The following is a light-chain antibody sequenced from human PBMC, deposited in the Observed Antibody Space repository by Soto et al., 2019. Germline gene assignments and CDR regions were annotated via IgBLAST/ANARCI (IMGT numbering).Light chain of an antibody. Sequence: EVVLTQSPGTLSSSPGERATLSCRASQSLSSNYLAWYQQKPGQAPRLLIYGASSRATGIPDRFSGSGSGTDFTLTISRLEPEDFAVYYCQQFSSSTGTFGQGTKVEIK. V-gene: IGKV3-20*01. J-gene: IGKJ1*01. CDR3: QQFSSSTGT. CDR1: QSLSSNY. CDR2: GAS.